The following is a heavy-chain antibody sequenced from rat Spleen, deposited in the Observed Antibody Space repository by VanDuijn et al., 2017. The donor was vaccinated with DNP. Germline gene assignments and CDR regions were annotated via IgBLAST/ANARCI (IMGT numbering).Heavy chain of an antibody. V-gene: IGHV5-29*01. D-gene: IGHD1-4*01. CDR3: ARRGRVYRYYYVMDA. J-gene: IGHJ4*01. CDR1: GFTFSNYG. CDR2: ISYDGSST. Sequence: EVQLVESGGGLVQPGRSLKLSCAASGFTFSNYGMAWVRQAPTKGLEWVATISYDGSSTYYRDSVKGRFTISRDNAKSTLYLQMDSLRSEDTATYYCARRGRVYRYYYVMDAWGQGASVTVSS.